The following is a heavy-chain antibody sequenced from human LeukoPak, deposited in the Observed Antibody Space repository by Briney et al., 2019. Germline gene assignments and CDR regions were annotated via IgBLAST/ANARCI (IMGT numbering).Heavy chain of an antibody. V-gene: IGHV3-11*01. Sequence: PGWSLRLSCAASGFTFSDYYMTWIRQAPGKGLEWVSYISTTGTTMYYADSVKGRFTISRDNAKNSLYLQMNSLRAEDTAVYYCARDKPTVAADLDYWGQGTLVTVSS. J-gene: IGHJ4*02. CDR1: GFTFSDYY. CDR2: ISTTGTTM. D-gene: IGHD6-19*01. CDR3: ARDKPTVAADLDY.